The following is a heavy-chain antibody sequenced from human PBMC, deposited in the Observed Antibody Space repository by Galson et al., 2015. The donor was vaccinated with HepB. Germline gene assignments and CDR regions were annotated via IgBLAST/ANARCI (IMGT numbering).Heavy chain of an antibody. CDR2: IYYSGST. Sequence: ETLSLTCTVSGGSISSSSYYWGWIRQPPGKGLEWIGSIYYSGSTYYNPSLKSRVTISVDTSKNQFSLKLSSVAAADTAVYYCARNTPEWLAIHFDYWGQGTLVTVSS. D-gene: IGHD6-19*01. J-gene: IGHJ4*02. CDR3: ARNTPEWLAIHFDY. CDR1: GGSISSSSYY. V-gene: IGHV4-39*01.